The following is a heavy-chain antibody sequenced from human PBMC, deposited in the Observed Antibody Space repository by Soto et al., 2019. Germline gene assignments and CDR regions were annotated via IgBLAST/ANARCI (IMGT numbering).Heavy chain of an antibody. V-gene: IGHV1-18*04. J-gene: IGHJ4*02. CDR1: GDTFTSYG. D-gene: IGHD5-12*01. Sequence: ASGKGSCKASGDTFTSYGFSWVRQAPGQRPEWMGWISTWKDDKRDAQKFRDRVTMTTDTSTSTAYMELRSLRSDDTAVYYCARLNSAYAVDYWGQGPLVTVS. CDR3: ARLNSAYAVDY. CDR2: ISTWKDDK.